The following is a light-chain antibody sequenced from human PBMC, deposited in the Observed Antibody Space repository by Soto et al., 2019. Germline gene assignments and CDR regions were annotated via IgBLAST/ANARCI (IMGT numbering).Light chain of an antibody. V-gene: IGKV1-39*01. CDR2: AAS. J-gene: IGKJ1*01. CDR1: QSISSY. Sequence: DIQMTQSPSSLSASVGDRVTITCRASQSISSYLHWYQQKPGKAPKLLIYAASSLQSGVPSRFSGSGSGTDFTLTISSLQPEDVATYYCQQSNSIPVTFGQGTKVEIK. CDR3: QQSNSIPVT.